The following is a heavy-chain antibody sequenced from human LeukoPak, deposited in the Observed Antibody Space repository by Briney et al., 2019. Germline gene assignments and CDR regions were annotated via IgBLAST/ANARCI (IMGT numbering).Heavy chain of an antibody. J-gene: IGHJ6*02. V-gene: IGHV1-2*02. CDR2: INPNSGGT. D-gene: IGHD3-10*01. CDR1: GYTFTGYY. Sequence: ASVKVSCKASGYTFTGYYMHWVRQAPGQGLEWMGWINPNSGGTNYAQKFQGRVTMTRDTSISTAYMELSRLRSDDTAVYYCARDQRPDGSGSFKWDYYYYYGMDVWGQGTTVTVSS. CDR3: ARDQRPDGSGSFKWDYYYYYGMDV.